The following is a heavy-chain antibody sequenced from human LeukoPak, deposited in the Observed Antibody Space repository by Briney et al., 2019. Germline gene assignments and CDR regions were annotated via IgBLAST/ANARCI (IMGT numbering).Heavy chain of an antibody. Sequence: PGGSLRLSCVASGFTFSRYWMSWVRQAPGKGLEWVSAISGSGGSTYYADSVKGRFTISRDNSKNTLYLQMNSLRAEDTAVYYCATPAGSYDILTGYYIRAPFDYWGQGTLVTVSS. D-gene: IGHD3-9*01. J-gene: IGHJ4*02. V-gene: IGHV3-23*01. CDR2: ISGSGGST. CDR1: GFTFSRYW. CDR3: ATPAGSYDILTGYYIRAPFDY.